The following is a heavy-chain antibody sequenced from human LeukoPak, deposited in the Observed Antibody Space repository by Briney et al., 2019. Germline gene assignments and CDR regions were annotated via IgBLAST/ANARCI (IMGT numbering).Heavy chain of an antibody. Sequence: GRSLRLSCAASGFTFSSYAMHWVRQAPGKGLEWVAFIRYDGSNKYYADSVKGRFTISRDNSKNTLYLQMNSLRAEDTAVYYCAKPIPRFLEWLLPFDYWGQGTLVTVSS. V-gene: IGHV3-30*02. CDR3: AKPIPRFLEWLLPFDY. J-gene: IGHJ4*02. CDR2: IRYDGSNK. CDR1: GFTFSSYA. D-gene: IGHD3-3*01.